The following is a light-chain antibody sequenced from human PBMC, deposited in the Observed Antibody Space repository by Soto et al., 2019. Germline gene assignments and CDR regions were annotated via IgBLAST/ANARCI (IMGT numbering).Light chain of an antibody. Sequence: QLVLTQPPSVSGAPGQRVTISCTGSSSNIGAGYDVQWYQQLPGAAPRLLIFGNTNRPSGVPDRFSGSRSGTSASLAIPGLQAEDEADYYCQSYDISLSVSVVFGGGTKLTVL. CDR1: SSNIGAGYD. V-gene: IGLV1-40*01. CDR3: QSYDISLSVSVV. J-gene: IGLJ2*01. CDR2: GNT.